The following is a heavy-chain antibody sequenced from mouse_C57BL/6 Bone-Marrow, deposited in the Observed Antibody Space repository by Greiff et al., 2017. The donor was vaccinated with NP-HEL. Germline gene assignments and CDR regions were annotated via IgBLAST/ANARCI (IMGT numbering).Heavy chain of an antibody. CDR2: IYPGSGST. J-gene: IGHJ3*01. V-gene: IGHV1-55*01. Sequence: QVQLKQPGAELVKPGASVKMSCKASGYTFTSYWITWVKQRPGQGLEWIGDIYPGSGSTNYNEKFKSKATLTVDTSSSTAYMQLSSLTSEDSAVYYCAREGVYGNYWFAYWGQGTLVTVSA. CDR3: AREGVYGNYWFAY. D-gene: IGHD2-1*01. CDR1: GYTFTSYW.